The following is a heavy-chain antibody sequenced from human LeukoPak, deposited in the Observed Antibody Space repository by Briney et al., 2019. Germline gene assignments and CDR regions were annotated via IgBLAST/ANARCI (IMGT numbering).Heavy chain of an antibody. CDR1: GFTFSSYE. CDR3: ARVQYWGSSRTYGMDV. J-gene: IGHJ6*02. CDR2: ISSSGSTI. V-gene: IGHV3-48*03. D-gene: IGHD7-27*01. Sequence: PGGSLRLSCAASGFTFSSYEMNWVRQAPGKGLEWVSYISSSGSTIYYADSVKGRFTISRDNAKNSLYLQMNSLRAEGTAVYYCARVQYWGSSRTYGMDVWGQGTTVTVSS.